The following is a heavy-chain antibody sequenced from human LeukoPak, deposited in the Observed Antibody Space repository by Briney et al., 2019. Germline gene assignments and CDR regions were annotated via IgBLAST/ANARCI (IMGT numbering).Heavy chain of an antibody. Sequence: SVKVSFKASGGTFRSYAISWVRQAPGQGLEWMGGIIPIFGTANYAQKFQGRVTITADESTSTAYMELSSLRSEDTAVYYCARVGGGYPSDYFDYWGQGTLVTVSS. J-gene: IGHJ4*02. V-gene: IGHV1-69*13. CDR1: GGTFRSYA. D-gene: IGHD5-12*01. CDR2: IIPIFGTA. CDR3: ARVGGGYPSDYFDY.